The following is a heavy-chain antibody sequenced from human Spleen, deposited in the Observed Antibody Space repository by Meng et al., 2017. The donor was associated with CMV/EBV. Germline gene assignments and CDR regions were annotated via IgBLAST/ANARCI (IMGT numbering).Heavy chain of an antibody. V-gene: IGHV1-18*01. D-gene: IGHD3-3*01. CDR1: GYNFSNYE. CDR3: ARVDFPGSRKAYFGMDV. J-gene: IGHJ6*02. CDR2: ISPYSGNR. Sequence: ASVKVSCKASGYNFSNYEITWVRQAPGQGLEWMGWISPYSGNRNYPRRLQGRVAMTTDTSTSTAYMELRSLRSDDTAVYFCARVDFPGSRKAYFGMDVWGQGTMVTVSS.